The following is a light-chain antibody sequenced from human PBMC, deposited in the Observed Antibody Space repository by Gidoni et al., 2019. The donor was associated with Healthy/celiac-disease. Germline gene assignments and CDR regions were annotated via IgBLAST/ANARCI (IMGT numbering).Light chain of an antibody. CDR1: KSVSSY. J-gene: IGKJ3*01. CDR3: QQRSNWQFT. V-gene: IGKV3-11*01. Sequence: ELVLTQSPATLSLSPGERPTLSCRASKSVSSYLAWYQQKPGQAPRLLIYDASNRATGIPARFSGSGSGTDVTLTISSLEPEDFAVYYCQQRSNWQFTFGPGTKVEIK. CDR2: DAS.